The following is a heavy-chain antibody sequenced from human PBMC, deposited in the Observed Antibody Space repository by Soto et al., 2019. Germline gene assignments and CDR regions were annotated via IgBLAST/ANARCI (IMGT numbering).Heavy chain of an antibody. D-gene: IGHD3-3*01. Sequence: QVQLVQSGAEVKKPGASVKVSCKASGYTFTSYGISWVRQAPGQGLEWMGWISAYNGNTNYAQKLQGRVTMTTYTSTSTAYMELRSLRSDDTAVYYCARVHYYDFWSGYYPNWFDPWGQGTLVTVSS. CDR2: ISAYNGNT. CDR1: GYTFTSYG. CDR3: ARVHYYDFWSGYYPNWFDP. V-gene: IGHV1-18*01. J-gene: IGHJ5*02.